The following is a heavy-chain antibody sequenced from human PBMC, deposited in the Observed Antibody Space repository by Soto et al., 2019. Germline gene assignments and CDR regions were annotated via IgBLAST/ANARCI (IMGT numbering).Heavy chain of an antibody. CDR2: IIPIFGTA. V-gene: IGHV1-69*13. CDR3: ARNSDIVATISSYYGMDV. CDR1: GGTYSSYA. J-gene: IGHJ6*02. Sequence: SVKVSCKASGGTYSSYAISWVRQAPGQGLEWMGGIIPIFGTANYAQKFQGRVTITADESTSTAYMELSSLRSEDTAVYYCARNSDIVATISSYYGMDVWGQGTTVTVSS. D-gene: IGHD5-12*01.